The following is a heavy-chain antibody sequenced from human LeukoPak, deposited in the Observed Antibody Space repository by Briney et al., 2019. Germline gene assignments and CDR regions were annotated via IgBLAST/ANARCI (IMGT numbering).Heavy chain of an antibody. CDR2: ISGSGGST. J-gene: IGHJ4*03. V-gene: IGHV3-23*01. CDR3: ARVRGPTISVAGRYFDY. D-gene: IGHD6-19*01. Sequence: GGSLGLSCAASGFTFTDYAMSWVRQAPGKGLEWVSAISGSGGSTYYADFVKGRFSISRDNSKNTLFLQMNSLTAEDTAVYYCARVRGPTISVAGRYFDYWGQGSLVTVSS. CDR1: GFTFTDYA.